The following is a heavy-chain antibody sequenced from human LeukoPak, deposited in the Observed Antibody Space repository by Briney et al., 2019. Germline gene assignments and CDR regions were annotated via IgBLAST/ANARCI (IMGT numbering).Heavy chain of an antibody. D-gene: IGHD3-22*01. CDR1: GFTFSSYW. V-gene: IGHV3-74*01. CDR3: ATLEYYDSSNDVFDI. Sequence: PGGSLRFSCAASGFTFSSYWMYWVRQVSGKGLVWVSHINSDGSSTTYADSVKGRFTISRDNAKNTLYLQMNSLRAEDTAVHYCATLEYYDSSNDVFDIWGQGTMVTVSS. J-gene: IGHJ3*02. CDR2: INSDGSST.